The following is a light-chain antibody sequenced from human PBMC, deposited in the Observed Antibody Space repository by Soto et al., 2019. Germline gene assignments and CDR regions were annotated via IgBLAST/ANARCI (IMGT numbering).Light chain of an antibody. CDR2: RVS. V-gene: IGKV2-30*01. CDR1: QSIVYRDGNAY. Sequence: DVVMTQSPLSLPVALGQPASISCRSSQSIVYRDGNAYLTWFQQRPGQSPRRLIYRVSNRDSGVPDRFSGSGSGTDFTLIISRVEAEDGGVYYCMQGTHWPPTFGRGTKVEIK. J-gene: IGKJ1*01. CDR3: MQGTHWPPT.